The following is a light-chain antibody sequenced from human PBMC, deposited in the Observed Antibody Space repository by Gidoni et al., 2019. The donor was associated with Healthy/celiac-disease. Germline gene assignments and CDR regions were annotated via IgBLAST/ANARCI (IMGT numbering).Light chain of an antibody. CDR2: KAS. CDR3: QQYNSYRLT. V-gene: IGKV1-5*03. J-gene: IGKJ4*01. Sequence: IPMNQSPSTLSASVGDRVNITCRASQSISSWLAWYQQKPGKAPKLLIYKASSLESGVPSRFSGSGSGTEFTLTISSLQPDDFATYYCQQYNSYRLTFGGGTKVEIK. CDR1: QSISSW.